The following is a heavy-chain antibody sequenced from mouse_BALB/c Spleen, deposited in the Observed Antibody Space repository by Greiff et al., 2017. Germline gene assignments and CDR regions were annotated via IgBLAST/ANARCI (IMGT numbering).Heavy chain of an antibody. CDR1: GYTFTSYW. J-gene: IGHJ3*01. V-gene: IGHV1-69*02. D-gene: IGHD2-1*01. CDR2: IDPSDSYT. CDR3: ARYYYGNYGFAY. Sequence: VQLQQSGAELVKPGAPVKLSCKASGYTFTSYWMHWVKQRPGQGLEWIGEIDPSDSYTNYNQKFKGKATLTVDKSSSTAYMQLSSLTSEDSAVYYCARYYYGNYGFAYWGQGTLVTVSA.